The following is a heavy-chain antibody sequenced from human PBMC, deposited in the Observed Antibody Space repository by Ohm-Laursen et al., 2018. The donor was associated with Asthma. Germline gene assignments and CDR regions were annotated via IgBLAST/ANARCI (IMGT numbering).Heavy chain of an antibody. V-gene: IGHV3-33*01. J-gene: IGHJ4*02. CDR2: IWYDGSNK. D-gene: IGHD6-6*01. CDR3: ARDHRAARPAEGDFDY. CDR1: GFTFSSYG. Sequence: SLRLSCAASGFTFSSYGMHWVRQAPGKGLEWVAVIWYDGSNKYYADSVKGRFTISRDNSKNTLYLQMNSLRAEDTAVYYCARDHRAARPAEGDFDYWGQGTLVTVSS.